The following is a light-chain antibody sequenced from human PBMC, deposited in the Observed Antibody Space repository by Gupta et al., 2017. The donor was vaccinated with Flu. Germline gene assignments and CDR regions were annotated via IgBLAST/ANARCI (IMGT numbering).Light chain of an antibody. V-gene: IGKV1-5*03. CDR3: QQYNSIPQA. Sequence: GDRVTITCRASQSISSWLAWYQQKPGKAPKLLIYKASSLESGVPSRFSGSGSGTEFTLTISSLQPDDFATYYCQQYNSIPQAFGQGTKLEIK. CDR1: QSISSW. CDR2: KAS. J-gene: IGKJ2*01.